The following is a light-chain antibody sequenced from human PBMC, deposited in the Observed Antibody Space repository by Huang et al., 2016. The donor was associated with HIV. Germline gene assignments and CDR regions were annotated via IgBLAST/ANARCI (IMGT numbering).Light chain of an antibody. J-gene: IGKJ4*01. V-gene: IGKV3-11*01. CDR2: DTS. Sequence: IVLTQSPATLSWYPGERVTLSCRASQRFGNYIAWYPQHPGQSPKLLIYDTSNRATGTPVRFSGSGSGTDFTLTISSLESEDFAVYYCQQRSSGVTFGGGTKVQVK. CDR3: QQRSSGVT. CDR1: QRFGNY.